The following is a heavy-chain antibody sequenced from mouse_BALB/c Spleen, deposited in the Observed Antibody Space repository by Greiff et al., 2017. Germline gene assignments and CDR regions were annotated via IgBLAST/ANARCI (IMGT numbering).Heavy chain of an antibody. CDR2: IWSGGST. D-gene: IGHD2-4*01. Sequence: VHLVESGPGLVQPSQSLSITCTVSGFSLTSYGVHWVRQSPGKGLEWLGVIWSGGSTDYNAAFISRLSISKDNSKSQVFFKMNSLQANDTAIYYCARTYDYDGGKTMDYWGQGTSVTVSS. V-gene: IGHV2-2*02. CDR3: ARTYDYDGGKTMDY. J-gene: IGHJ4*01. CDR1: GFSLTSYG.